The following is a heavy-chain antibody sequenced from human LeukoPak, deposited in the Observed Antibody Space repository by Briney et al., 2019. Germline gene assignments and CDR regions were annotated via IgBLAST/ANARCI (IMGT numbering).Heavy chain of an antibody. CDR3: ARSTRGSGYPNDY. J-gene: IGHJ4*02. D-gene: IGHD3-22*01. V-gene: IGHV3-21*01. Sequence: GGSLRLSCAASGFTFSSYSMNWVRQAPGKVLEWVSSISSSSSYIYYADSVRCRFTISRDNAKNSLYLQMNSLRAEDTAVYYCARSTRGSGYPNDYWGQGTLVTVSS. CDR2: ISSSSSYI. CDR1: GFTFSSYS.